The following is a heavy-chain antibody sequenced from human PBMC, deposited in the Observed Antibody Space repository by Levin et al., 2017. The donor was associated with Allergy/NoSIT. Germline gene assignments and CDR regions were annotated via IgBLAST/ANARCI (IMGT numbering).Heavy chain of an antibody. CDR2: IIPIFGTA. J-gene: IGHJ4*02. D-gene: IGHD3-16*02. Sequence: KISCKASGGTFSSYAISWVRQAPGQGLEWMGGIIPIFGTANYAQKFQGRVTITADESTSTAYMELSSLRSEDTAVYYCAGSMITFGGVIVPPGYWGQGTLVTVSS. CDR3: AGSMITFGGVIVPPGY. CDR1: GGTFSSYA. V-gene: IGHV1-69*01.